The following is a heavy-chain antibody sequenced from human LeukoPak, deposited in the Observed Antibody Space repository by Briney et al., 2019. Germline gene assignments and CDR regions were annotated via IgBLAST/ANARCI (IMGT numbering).Heavy chain of an antibody. D-gene: IGHD3-10*01. CDR3: ARRRYYYGSGSYYRPMPFDY. J-gene: IGHJ4*02. CDR2: IYYSGST. CDR1: GGSISSYY. Sequence: SETLSLTCTVSGGSISSYYWSWIRQPPGKGLEWIGYIYYSGSTNYNPSLKSRVTISVDTSKNQFSLKLSSVTAADTAVYYCARRRYYYGSGSYYRPMPFDYWGQGTLVTVSS. V-gene: IGHV4-59*12.